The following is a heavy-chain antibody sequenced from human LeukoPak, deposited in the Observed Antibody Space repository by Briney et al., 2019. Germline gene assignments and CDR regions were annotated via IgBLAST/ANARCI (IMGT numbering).Heavy chain of an antibody. V-gene: IGHV4-61*02. J-gene: IGHJ3*02. D-gene: IGHD2-15*01. CDR1: GGSISSGSYY. CDR3: ARDCSGGSCYFYRSRITTVNTIGAFDI. CDR2: IYTRGST. Sequence: NPSETLSLTCTVSGGSISSGSYYWSWIRQPAGKGLEWIGRIYTRGSTSYNPSLKSRVTISVDTSKNQFSLKLSSVTAADTAVYYCARDCSGGSCYFYRSRITTVNTIGAFDIWGQGTMVTVSS.